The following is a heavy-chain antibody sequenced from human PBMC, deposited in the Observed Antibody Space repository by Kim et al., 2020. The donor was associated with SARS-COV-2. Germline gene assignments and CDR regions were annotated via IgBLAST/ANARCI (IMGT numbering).Heavy chain of an antibody. J-gene: IGHJ5*02. D-gene: IGHD6-13*01. Sequence: SETLSLTCTVSGGSISSYYWSWIRQPPGKGLEWIGYIYYSGSTNYNPSLKSRVTISVDTSKNQFSLKLSSVTAADTAVYYCARLNSSSWYRCFGWFDPWGQGTLVTVSS. CDR3: ARLNSSSWYRCFGWFDP. CDR2: IYYSGST. V-gene: IGHV4-59*01. CDR1: GGSISSYY.